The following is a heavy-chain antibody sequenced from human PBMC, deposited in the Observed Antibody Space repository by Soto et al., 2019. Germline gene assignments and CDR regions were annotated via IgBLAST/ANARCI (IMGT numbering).Heavy chain of an antibody. CDR2: ISTSSRYT. J-gene: IGHJ6*02. CDR3: ARADERYCSSSSCTSGMDV. Sequence: QVQLVESGGGLVKPGDSLRLSCAASGFTFSDYYMNWIRQAPGKGLEWLSFISTSSRYTNYADSVKGRFTISRDNAQKSLYMPMNSMKDDDTAVYYCARADERYCSSSSCTSGMDVWGQGTTVTVSS. CDR1: GFTFSDYY. V-gene: IGHV3-11*06. D-gene: IGHD2-2*01.